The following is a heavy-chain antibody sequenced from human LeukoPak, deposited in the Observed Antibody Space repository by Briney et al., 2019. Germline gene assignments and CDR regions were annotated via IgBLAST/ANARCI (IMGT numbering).Heavy chain of an antibody. Sequence: ASAKVSCKVSGYTLTELSMHWVRQAPGKALEWMGGFDPEDGETIYAQKFQGRVTMTEDTSTDTAYMELSSLRSEDTAVYYCANAKAAAVSGEFDYWGQGTLVTVSS. D-gene: IGHD6-13*01. CDR3: ANAKAAAVSGEFDY. CDR2: FDPEDGET. CDR1: GYTLTELS. V-gene: IGHV1-24*01. J-gene: IGHJ4*02.